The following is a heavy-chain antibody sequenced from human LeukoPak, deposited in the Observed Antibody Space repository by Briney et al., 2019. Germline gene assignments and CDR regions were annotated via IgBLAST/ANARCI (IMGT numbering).Heavy chain of an antibody. CDR1: GFTFSDYY. D-gene: IGHD3-22*01. Sequence: GGSLRLPCAASGFTFSDYYMSWIRQAPGKGLEWVSYISSSGSTIYYADSVKGRFTISRDNAKNSLYLQMNSLRAEDTAVYYCARFYYYDSRAFDIWGHGTMVTVSS. V-gene: IGHV3-11*01. CDR3: ARFYYYDSRAFDI. CDR2: ISSSGSTI. J-gene: IGHJ3*02.